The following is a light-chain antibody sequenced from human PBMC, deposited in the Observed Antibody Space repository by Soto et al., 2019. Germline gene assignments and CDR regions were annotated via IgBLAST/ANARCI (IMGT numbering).Light chain of an antibody. J-gene: IGKJ3*01. CDR2: WAS. CDR3: QQYGGSCRV. Sequence: IWMAQSPDSLAVAVGERATIGGRSSQSVLYSSKNRNHLAWDQQRPGQPPKVLIYWASTRESGVPDRFSGSGSGTDFTLTISSLQAEDVAVYYCQQYGGSCRVFGPGPNVDIK. CDR1: QSVLYSSKNRNH. V-gene: IGKV4-1*01.